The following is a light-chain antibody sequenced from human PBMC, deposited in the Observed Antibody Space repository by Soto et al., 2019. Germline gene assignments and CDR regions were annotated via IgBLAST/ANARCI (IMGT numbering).Light chain of an antibody. CDR2: RVI. CDR3: GSYTSATPWV. Sequence: QSALTQPASVSGSPGQSITISCTGSSSDIGRYDYVSWYQQLPGKAPKLIIYRVINRPSGISDRFSGSKSGNSASLSISGLQPEDEASYFCGSYTSATPWVFGGGTKVTVL. J-gene: IGLJ3*02. V-gene: IGLV2-14*03. CDR1: SSDIGRYDY.